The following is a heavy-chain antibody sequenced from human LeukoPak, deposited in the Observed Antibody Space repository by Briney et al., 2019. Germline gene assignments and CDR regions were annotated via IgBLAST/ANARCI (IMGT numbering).Heavy chain of an antibody. J-gene: IGHJ6*02. Sequence: ASVKVSCKTSGYTFTSYGMHWVRQAPGQRLEWMGWIKAGNGNTKYSQKFQGRVIITRDTSASTAYMELSSLRSEDTAVYYCARDREQVRGVFYYYYYGMDVWGQGTTVTVSS. V-gene: IGHV1-3*01. CDR3: ARDREQVRGVFYYYYYGMDV. D-gene: IGHD3-10*01. CDR1: GYTFTSYG. CDR2: IKAGNGNT.